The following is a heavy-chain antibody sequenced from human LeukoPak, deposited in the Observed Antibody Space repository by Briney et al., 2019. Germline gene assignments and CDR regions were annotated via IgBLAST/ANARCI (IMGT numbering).Heavy chain of an antibody. J-gene: IGHJ4*02. CDR3: ARADFWSGYFDY. CDR1: GGSISSGDYY. D-gene: IGHD3-3*01. CDR2: IYYSGST. Sequence: SETLSLTCTVSGGSISSGDYYWSWIRQPPGKGLEWIGYIYYSGSTYYNPSLTSRVTISVDTSNTQFSLKLSSVNAADTAVYYCARADFWSGYFDYWGQGTLVTVSS. V-gene: IGHV4-30-4*08.